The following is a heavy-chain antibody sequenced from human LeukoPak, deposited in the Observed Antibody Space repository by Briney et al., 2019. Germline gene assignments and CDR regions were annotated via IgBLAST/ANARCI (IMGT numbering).Heavy chain of an antibody. V-gene: IGHV4-4*07. Sequence: SETLSLTCTVSGGSISNFYWTWIRQPAGKGLEWIGRIYTSGSSNYNPSLKSRATMSVDTSKNQFSLNLSSVTAADTAVYYCARDQATARGFKYWGQGALVTVSS. CDR2: IYTSGSS. CDR1: GGSISNFY. J-gene: IGHJ4*02. CDR3: ARDQATARGFKY. D-gene: IGHD5-24*01.